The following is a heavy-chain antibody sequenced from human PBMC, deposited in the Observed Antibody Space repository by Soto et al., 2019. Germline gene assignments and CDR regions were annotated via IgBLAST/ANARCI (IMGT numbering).Heavy chain of an antibody. CDR3: ARGQGSPSIAADGTYFVY. CDR2: ISSSSSTI. J-gene: IGHJ4*02. V-gene: IGHV3-48*01. Sequence: PGGSLRLSCAASGFTFSSYSMNWVRQAPGKGLEWVSYISSSSSTIYYADSVKGRFTISRDNAKNSLYLQMNSLRAEDTAVYYCARGQGSPSIAADGTYFVYWGQGT. D-gene: IGHD6-13*01. CDR1: GFTFSSYS.